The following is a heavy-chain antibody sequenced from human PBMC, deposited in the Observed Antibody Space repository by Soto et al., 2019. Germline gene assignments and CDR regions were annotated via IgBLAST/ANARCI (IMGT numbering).Heavy chain of an antibody. CDR2: IDPDGNTI. D-gene: IGHD6-19*01. Sequence: EVQLVESGGDLVQPGGSLKLSCAASGFALSRYWMHWVRQAPGKCLVWVSRIDPDGNTINYADAVRGRFTISRDNAKNTLNLEMNSLRTEDTAIYYCSRDLSGRDDYWGQGTLVTVSS. CDR1: GFALSRYW. J-gene: IGHJ4*02. CDR3: SRDLSGRDDY. V-gene: IGHV3-74*01.